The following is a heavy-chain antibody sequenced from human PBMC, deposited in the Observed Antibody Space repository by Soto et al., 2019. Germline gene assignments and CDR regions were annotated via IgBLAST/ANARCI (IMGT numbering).Heavy chain of an antibody. CDR1: GGSISSSAYY. CDR2: IHHTGST. V-gene: IGHV4-39*01. D-gene: IGHD3-9*01. CDR3: GRHLHYDILTGYSSPVEIGFDY. Sequence: QLQLQESGPGLVKPSETLSLTCNVSGGSISSSAYYWGWVRQPPGKGLEWIAMIHHTGSTYSNPSLKSRLTISVDTSKNQFSLELTSVTAADTSVYYCGRHLHYDILTGYSSPVEIGFDYWGQGTLVTVSS. J-gene: IGHJ4*02.